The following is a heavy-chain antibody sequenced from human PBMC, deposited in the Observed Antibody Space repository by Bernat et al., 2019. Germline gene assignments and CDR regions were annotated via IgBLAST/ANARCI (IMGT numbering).Heavy chain of an antibody. Sequence: EVQLVESGGGLVKPGGSLRLSCAASGFTFSNAWMNWVRQAPGKGLEWVGRIKSKTDGGTTDYAAPVKGRFTISRDDSKNTLYLQMNSLKTEDTAVYYCTTPTHYYDSSGYYSTYYYYYYGMDVWGQGTTVTVSS. CDR1: GFTFSNAW. CDR2: IKSKTDGGTT. CDR3: TTPTHYYDSSGYYSTYYYYYYGMDV. D-gene: IGHD3-22*01. V-gene: IGHV3-15*07. J-gene: IGHJ6*02.